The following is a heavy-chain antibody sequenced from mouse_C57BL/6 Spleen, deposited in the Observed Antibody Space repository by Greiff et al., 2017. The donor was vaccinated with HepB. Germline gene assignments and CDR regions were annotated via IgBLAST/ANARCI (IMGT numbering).Heavy chain of an antibody. CDR2: IWSGGST. D-gene: IGHD1-1*01. CDR3: ARKRGYGSSPYYAMDY. V-gene: IGHV2-2*01. CDR1: GFSLTSYG. J-gene: IGHJ4*01. Sequence: VQGVESGPGLVQPSQSLSITCTVSGFSLTSYGVHWVRQSPGKGLEWLGVIWSGGSTDYNAAFISRLSISKDNSKSQVFFKMNSLQADDTAIYYCARKRGYGSSPYYAMDYWGQGTSVTVSS.